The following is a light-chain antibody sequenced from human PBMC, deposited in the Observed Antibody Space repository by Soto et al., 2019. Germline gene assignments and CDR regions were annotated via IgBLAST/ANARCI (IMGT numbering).Light chain of an antibody. CDR1: RSISSY. J-gene: IGKJ1*01. CDR2: AAS. Sequence: DIQMTQSPSILSAIVGYRVTITFRASRSISSYLNWYQQKPGKAPKLLIYAASSLQSGVPSRFSGSGSGTDFTLTISRLEPEDFAVYYCQQYGSSGTFGQGTKVDIK. CDR3: QQYGSSGT. V-gene: IGKV1-39*02.